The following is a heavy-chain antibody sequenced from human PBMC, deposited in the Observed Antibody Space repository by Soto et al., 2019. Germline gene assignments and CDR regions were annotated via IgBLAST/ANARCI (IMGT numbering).Heavy chain of an antibody. Sequence: PGGSLRLSCAASGFSFSDYYMSWIRQAPGKGLEWVSYISSSSSYTNYADSVKGRFTISRDNAKNSLYPQMNSLRAEDTAVYYCARVAPPQDYWGQGTLVTVSS. V-gene: IGHV3-11*05. J-gene: IGHJ4*02. CDR3: ARVAPPQDY. CDR2: ISSSSSYT. CDR1: GFSFSDYY.